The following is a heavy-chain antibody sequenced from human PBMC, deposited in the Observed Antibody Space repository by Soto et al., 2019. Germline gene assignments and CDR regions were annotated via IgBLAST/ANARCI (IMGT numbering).Heavy chain of an antibody. CDR3: AREAGLLPDAFDI. J-gene: IGHJ3*02. CDR1: GGTFSSYA. D-gene: IGHD2-15*01. V-gene: IGHV1-69*13. CDR2: IIPIFGTA. Sequence: SVKVSCKASGGTFSSYAISWVRQAPGQGLEWMGGIIPIFGTANYAQKFQGRVTITADESTSTAYMELSSLRSEDTAVYYCAREAGLLPDAFDIWGQGTMVAVSS.